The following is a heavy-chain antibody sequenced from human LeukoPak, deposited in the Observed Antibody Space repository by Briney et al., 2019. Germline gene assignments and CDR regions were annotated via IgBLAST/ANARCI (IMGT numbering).Heavy chain of an antibody. CDR3: ASGGGYMDV. D-gene: IGHD2-15*01. CDR1: GFTFINYG. J-gene: IGHJ6*03. V-gene: IGHV3-48*01. CDR2: ISSNSRTI. Sequence: GGSLRLSCAGSGFTFINYGMNWVRQSPGKGLEWVSYISSNSRTINYADSVKGRFTISRDNAKNSLYLQMNSLRAEDTAVYYCASGGGYMDVWGKGTTVTVSS.